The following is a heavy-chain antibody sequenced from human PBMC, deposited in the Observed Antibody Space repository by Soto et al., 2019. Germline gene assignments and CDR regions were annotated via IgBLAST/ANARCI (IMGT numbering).Heavy chain of an antibody. D-gene: IGHD3-22*01. V-gene: IGHV4-39*01. CDR2: IYYSGST. J-gene: IGHJ6*02. CDR1: GGSISSSSYY. CDR3: ARLNYYDSSGYSGGHYGMDV. Sequence: SETLSLTCTVSGGSISSSSYYWGWIRQPPGKGLEWIGSIYYSGSTYYNPSLKSRVTISVDTSKNQFSLKLSSVTAADTAVYYCARLNYYDSSGYSGGHYGMDVWGQGTTVTVSS.